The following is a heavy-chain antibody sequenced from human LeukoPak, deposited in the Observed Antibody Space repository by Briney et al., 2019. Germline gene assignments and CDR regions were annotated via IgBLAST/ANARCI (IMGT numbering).Heavy chain of an antibody. V-gene: IGHV4-39*01. CDR1: GGSISSSTYY. Sequence: SESLSLTCTVSGGSISSSTYYWVWIRQPPGKGLEGIGSIYYSGSTYDSPSLKSRVTISVDASKNQFSLKLSSVTAADTAVYYCARCFGRATFDDWGQGTLVTVSS. D-gene: IGHD3-3*01. CDR2: IYYSGST. J-gene: IGHJ4*02. CDR3: ARCFGRATFDD.